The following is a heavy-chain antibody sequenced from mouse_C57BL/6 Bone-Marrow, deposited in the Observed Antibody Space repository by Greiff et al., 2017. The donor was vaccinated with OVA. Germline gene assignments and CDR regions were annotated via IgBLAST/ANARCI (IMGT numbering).Heavy chain of an antibody. CDR2: ISDGGSYT. CDR1: GFTFSSYA. CDR3: ARSYYGSSYFWYFDV. J-gene: IGHJ1*03. V-gene: IGHV5-4*03. Sequence: EVKLVESGGGLVKPGGSLKLSCAASGFTFSSYAMSWVRQTPEKRLEWVATISDGGSYTYYPDNVKGRFTISRDNAKNNLYLQMSHLKSEDTAMYYCARSYYGSSYFWYFDVWGTGTTVTVSS. D-gene: IGHD1-1*01.